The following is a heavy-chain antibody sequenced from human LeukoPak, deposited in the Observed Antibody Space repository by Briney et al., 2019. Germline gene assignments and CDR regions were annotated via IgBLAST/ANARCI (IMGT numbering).Heavy chain of an antibody. Sequence: PSETLSLTCAVHGGSFSGYYWSWIRQPPGKGLEWIGEINHSGSTNYNPSLKSRVTISVDTSKNQFSLKLSSVTAADTAVYYCARGRRSHFDWFGKYGMDVWGQGTTVTVSS. J-gene: IGHJ6*02. V-gene: IGHV4-34*01. CDR2: INHSGST. CDR3: ARGRRSHFDWFGKYGMDV. CDR1: GGSFSGYY. D-gene: IGHD3-9*01.